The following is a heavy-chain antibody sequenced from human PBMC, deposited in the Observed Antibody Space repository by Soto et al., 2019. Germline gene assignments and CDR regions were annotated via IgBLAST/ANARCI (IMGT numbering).Heavy chain of an antibody. J-gene: IGHJ5*02. V-gene: IGHV1-8*02. CDR3: ARASMYIWNDH. CDR2: VNPSSGNT. Sequence: QVQLVQSGAEVKRPGASVKVSCEASGYTFTTYDINWVRQASGQGLEWLGCVNPSSGNTVYAQKFHGRVTMTRDTSISTAYMELSRLKSDDTAIYYCARASMYIWNDHWGQGTLVTVSS. D-gene: IGHD1-20*01. CDR1: GYTFTTYD.